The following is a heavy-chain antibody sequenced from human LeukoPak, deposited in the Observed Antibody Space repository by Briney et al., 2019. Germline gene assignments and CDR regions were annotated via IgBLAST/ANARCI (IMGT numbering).Heavy chain of an antibody. V-gene: IGHV4-4*07. J-gene: IGHJ4*02. CDR1: GGSTTGYY. CDR3: AREEFLHEIDSSGYFVY. CDR2: VYSSGVG. Sequence: SETLSLTCTVSGGSTTGYYWNWIRQPAGQGLEWLGRVYSSGVGNYNPSLTSRLTMSVDTSKNQFSLKLTSLTAADTAVYYCAREEFLHEIDSSGYFVYWGQGTLVTVSS. D-gene: IGHD3-22*01.